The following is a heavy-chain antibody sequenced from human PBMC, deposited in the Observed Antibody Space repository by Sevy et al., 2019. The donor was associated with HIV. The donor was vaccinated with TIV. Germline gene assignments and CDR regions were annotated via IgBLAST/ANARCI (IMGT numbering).Heavy chain of an antibody. Sequence: GGSLRLSCAASGFTFSSYSMNWVSQAPGKGLEWVSSISSSSSYIYYADSVKGRFTISRDNAKNSLYLQMNSLRAEDTAVYYCAIDYYDSSGYDYWGQGTLVTVSS. J-gene: IGHJ4*02. V-gene: IGHV3-21*01. CDR3: AIDYYDSSGYDY. CDR1: GFTFSSYS. D-gene: IGHD3-22*01. CDR2: ISSSSSYI.